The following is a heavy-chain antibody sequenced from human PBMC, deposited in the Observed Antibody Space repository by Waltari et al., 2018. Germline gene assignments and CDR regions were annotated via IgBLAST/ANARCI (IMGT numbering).Heavy chain of an antibody. CDR1: GYTFTSYD. V-gene: IGHV1-8*01. J-gene: IGHJ3*01. Sequence: QVQLVQSGAEVKKPGASVKVSCKASGYTFTSYDINWVRQATGQGLEWMGWMNPNSGNTGYAQKFQGRVTLTRDTSTSTVYMDLRNLRSDDTAVYYCARGGIQGGFDVWGQGTMVTVFS. CDR3: ARGGIQGGFDV. D-gene: IGHD1-20*01. CDR2: MNPNSGNT.